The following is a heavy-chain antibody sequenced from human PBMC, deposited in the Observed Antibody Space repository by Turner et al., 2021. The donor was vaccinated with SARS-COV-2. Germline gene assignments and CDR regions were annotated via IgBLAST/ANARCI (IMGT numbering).Heavy chain of an antibody. V-gene: IGHV3-30*18. CDR1: RLPFSSFG. J-gene: IGHJ6*02. Sequence: VQLAVSGGVAVRPGRSLSLSCAASRLPFSSFGMLWVRQAAGKGLEWGAVISYDGSNKYYADSVKGRFTISRDNSKNTPYMQMNSLKAEDTAVYYWANSLRQRVSRGYYYYYGMDVWGQGTTVTVSS. D-gene: IGHD6-6*01. CDR2: ISYDGSNK. CDR3: ANSLRQRVSRGYYYYYGMDV.